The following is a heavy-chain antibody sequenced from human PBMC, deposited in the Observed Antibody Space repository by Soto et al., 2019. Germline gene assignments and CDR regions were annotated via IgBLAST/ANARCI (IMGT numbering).Heavy chain of an antibody. CDR2: IWYDGSNK. J-gene: IGHJ5*02. Sequence: PGGSLRLSCAASGFTFSSYGMHWVRQAPGKGLEWVAVIWYDGSNKYYADSVKGRFTISRDNSKNTLYLQMNSLRAEDTAVYYCARGGYCSSTSCSPYWFDPWGQGTLVTVSS. D-gene: IGHD2-2*01. CDR1: GFTFSSYG. CDR3: ARGGYCSSTSCSPYWFDP. V-gene: IGHV3-33*01.